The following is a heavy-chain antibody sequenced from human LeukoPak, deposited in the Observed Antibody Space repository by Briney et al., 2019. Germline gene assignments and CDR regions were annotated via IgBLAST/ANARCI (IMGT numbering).Heavy chain of an antibody. J-gene: IGHJ4*02. CDR2: IYSDGSST. V-gene: IGHV3-74*01. D-gene: IGHD2-2*01. CDR3: ARGVTYCSSTSCYYFDY. Sequence: GGSLRLSCAASGFTFSGYWMHWVRQAPGKGLVWVSRIYSDGSSTNYADSVKGRFTSSRDNAKNTLFLQMNSLRAEDTAVYYCARGVTYCSSTSCYYFDYWGQGTLVTVSS. CDR1: GFTFSGYW.